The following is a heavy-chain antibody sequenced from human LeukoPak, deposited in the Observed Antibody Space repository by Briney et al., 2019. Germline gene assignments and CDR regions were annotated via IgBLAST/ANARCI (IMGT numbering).Heavy chain of an antibody. CDR2: IWYDGSNK. V-gene: IGHV3-33*01. J-gene: IGHJ4*02. CDR1: GFTFSSYG. Sequence: GGSLRLSCAAPGFTFSSYGMHWVRQAPGKGLEWVAVIWYDGSNKYYADSVKGRFTISRDNSKNTLYLQMNSLRAEDTAVYYCARATVALTNFDYWGQGTLVTVSS. CDR3: ARATVALTNFDY. D-gene: IGHD3-3*01.